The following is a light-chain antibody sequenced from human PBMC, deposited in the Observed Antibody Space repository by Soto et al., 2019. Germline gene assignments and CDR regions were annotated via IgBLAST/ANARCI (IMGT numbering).Light chain of an antibody. CDR1: SSNIGINT. V-gene: IGLV1-44*01. CDR3: AAWDGGLTGPV. J-gene: IGLJ3*02. Sequence: QSVLTQPPSASGTPGQRVTISCSGSSSNIGINTVNWYQQVPGTAPKLLIFNNNQRPSGVPDRFSGSKSGTSASLAISGLQSEDEADYYCAAWDGGLTGPVFGGGTKLTVL. CDR2: NNN.